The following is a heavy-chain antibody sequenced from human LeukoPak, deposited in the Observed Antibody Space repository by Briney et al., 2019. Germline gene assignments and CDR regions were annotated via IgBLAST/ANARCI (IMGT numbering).Heavy chain of an antibody. Sequence: SETLSLTCADAGGSISSSNWWSWVRQPPGKGLEWIGEIYHSGSTNYNPSLKSRVTISVDKSKNQFSLKLSSVTAADTAVYYCARVEHSYEFDYWGQGTLVTVSS. D-gene: IGHD5-18*01. CDR1: GGSISSSNW. J-gene: IGHJ4*02. CDR2: IYHSGST. V-gene: IGHV4-4*02. CDR3: ARVEHSYEFDY.